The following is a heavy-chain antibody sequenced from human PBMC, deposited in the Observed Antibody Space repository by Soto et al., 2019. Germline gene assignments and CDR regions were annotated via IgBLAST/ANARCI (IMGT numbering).Heavy chain of an antibody. Sequence: GGSLSLSCAASGFTFSRHGMNWVRQAPGKGLEWVPSISSSSSYIYYADSVKGRFTISRDNAKNSLYLQMNRLRAEDTAVYYCEKRQYPHGKDVWGQGITVSVSS. CDR1: GFTFSRHG. CDR3: EKRQYPHGKDV. J-gene: IGHJ6*02. V-gene: IGHV3-21*01. CDR2: ISSSSSYI. D-gene: IGHD2-2*01.